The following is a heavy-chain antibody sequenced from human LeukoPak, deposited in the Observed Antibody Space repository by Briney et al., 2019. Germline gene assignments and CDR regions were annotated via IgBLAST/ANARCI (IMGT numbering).Heavy chain of an antibody. Sequence: PGGSLRLSCAASGFTFSSYAMSWVRQAPGKGPEWVSAISGSGGSTYYADSVKGRFTISRDNSKNTLYLQMNSLRAEDTAVYYCARELDRAAFRAGGLDPWGQGTLVTVSS. CDR2: ISGSGGST. CDR3: ARELDRAAFRAGGLDP. V-gene: IGHV3-23*01. J-gene: IGHJ5*02. D-gene: IGHD2-15*01. CDR1: GFTFSSYA.